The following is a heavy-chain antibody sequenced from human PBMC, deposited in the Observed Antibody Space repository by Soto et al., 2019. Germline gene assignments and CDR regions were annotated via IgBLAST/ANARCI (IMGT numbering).Heavy chain of an antibody. CDR3: ARVGPWVPYYYDSSPYTFENWFDP. J-gene: IGHJ5*02. CDR1: GYAISSGYY. D-gene: IGHD3-22*01. Sequence: SETLSLTCAVSGYAISSGYYWGWLRQPPGKGLEWVGSIYHGGRTYYNPSLNSRATLSTDMTNNRVSLILISETAADTAVYYCARVGPWVPYYYDSSPYTFENWFDPWGQGTLVTVSS. V-gene: IGHV4-38-2*01. CDR2: IYHGGRT.